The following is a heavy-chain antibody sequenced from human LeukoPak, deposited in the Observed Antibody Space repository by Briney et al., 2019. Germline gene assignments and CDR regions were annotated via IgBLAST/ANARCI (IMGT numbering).Heavy chain of an antibody. Sequence: SQTLSLTCIVSGGSISSGGYYWSWIRQPPGKGLEWIGYIYHSGSTYYNPSLRSRVTISVDTSKNQFSLKLSSVTAADTAVYYCARDSLRHYYGSGSYYNYWGQGTLVTVSS. CDR3: ARDSLRHYYGSGSYYNY. D-gene: IGHD3-10*01. J-gene: IGHJ4*02. V-gene: IGHV4-30-2*01. CDR2: IYHSGST. CDR1: GGSISSGGYY.